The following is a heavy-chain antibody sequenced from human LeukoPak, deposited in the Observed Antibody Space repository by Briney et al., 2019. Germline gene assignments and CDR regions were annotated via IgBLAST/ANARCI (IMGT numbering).Heavy chain of an antibody. J-gene: IGHJ4*02. CDR1: GYTFTSYY. CDR3: ARSPALWWLPDY. Sequence: RASVKVSCEASGYTFTSYYMHWVRQAPGQGLEWMGIINPSGGSTSYAQKFQGRVTMTRDTSTSTVYMELSSLRSEDTAVYYCARSPALWWLPDYWGQGTLVTVSS. D-gene: IGHD2-21*01. CDR2: INPSGGST. V-gene: IGHV1-46*01.